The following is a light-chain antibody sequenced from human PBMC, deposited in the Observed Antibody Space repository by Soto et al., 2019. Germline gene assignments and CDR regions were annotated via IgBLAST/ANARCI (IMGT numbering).Light chain of an antibody. Sequence: QSVLTQPASVSGSPGQSITISCTGTSSDVDGYNYVSWYQYHPGKAPKLMIYDVNNRPSGVSNRFSGSKSGNTASLTVSGLQAEDEADYYCSSYAGSTYVFGTGTKLAVL. CDR1: SSDVDGYNY. V-gene: IGLV2-14*01. CDR3: SSYAGSTYV. CDR2: DVN. J-gene: IGLJ1*01.